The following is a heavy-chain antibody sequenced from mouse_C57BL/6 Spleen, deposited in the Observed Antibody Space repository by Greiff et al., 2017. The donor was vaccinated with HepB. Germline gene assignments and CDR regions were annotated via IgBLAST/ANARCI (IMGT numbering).Heavy chain of an antibody. CDR3: ARLSFYGSSLYWYFDV. J-gene: IGHJ1*03. Sequence: VQLKESGAELVKPGASVKLSCTASGFNIKDYYMHWVKQRTEQGLEWIGRIDPEDGETKYAPKFQGKATITADTSYNTAYLQLSSLTSEDTAVYYCARLSFYGSSLYWYFDVWGTGTTVTVSS. D-gene: IGHD1-1*01. CDR2: IDPEDGET. V-gene: IGHV14-2*01. CDR1: GFNIKDYY.